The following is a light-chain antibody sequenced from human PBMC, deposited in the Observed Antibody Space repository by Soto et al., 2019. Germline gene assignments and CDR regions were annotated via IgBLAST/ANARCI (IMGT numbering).Light chain of an antibody. CDR1: QSISTW. CDR2: KAS. J-gene: IGKJ4*01. CDR3: QQYNNYPRT. Sequence: DIQMTQSPSTLSASVGDRVTITCRASQSISTWLAWYQRKPAKAPKLLIYKASSLESGVPSRFSGSGSGTEFTLTISSLQPDDFATYYCQQYNNYPRTFGGGTKVDIK. V-gene: IGKV1-5*03.